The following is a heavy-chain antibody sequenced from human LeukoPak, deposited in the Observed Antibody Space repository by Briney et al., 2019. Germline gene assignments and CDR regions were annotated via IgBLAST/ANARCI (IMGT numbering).Heavy chain of an antibody. Sequence: GKSLRLSCAASGFTFSDYGMHWLRQAPGKGLEWVAVISWNGGEEHYGNSVRGRFTISRDNSMNMVYLQMNSLRAEDTAVYYCAKEQGYTGWLTTGHWGQGALVTVSS. V-gene: IGHV3-30*18. CDR3: AKEQGYTGWLTTGH. CDR2: ISWNGGEE. J-gene: IGHJ4*02. D-gene: IGHD6-19*01. CDR1: GFTFSDYG.